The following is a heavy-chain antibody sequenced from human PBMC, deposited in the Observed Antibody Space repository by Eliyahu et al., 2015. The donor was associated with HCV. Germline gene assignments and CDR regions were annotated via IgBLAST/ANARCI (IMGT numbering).Heavy chain of an antibody. CDR2: ISDSGRNT. J-gene: IGHJ4*02. V-gene: IGHV3-23*01. CDR3: AKAPPMTKHFED. CDR1: GFTFSNYA. Sequence: EVQLLESGGGLVQPGESLRLSCAASGFTFSNYAMXWVRQPPGKGLEWVSTISDSGRNTFYADSVKGRFTISRDNSKNTLYLQMNSLRADDTAVYYCAKAPPMTKHFEDWGQGTLVTVSS.